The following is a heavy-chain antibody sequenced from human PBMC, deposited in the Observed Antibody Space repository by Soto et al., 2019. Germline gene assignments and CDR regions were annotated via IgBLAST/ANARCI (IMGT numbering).Heavy chain of an antibody. V-gene: IGHV1-24*01. CDR3: ATAVQLGQLPWYYFDY. CDR1: GYTLTELS. Sequence: VASVKVSCKVSGYTLTELSMHWVRQAPGKGLEWMGGFDPEDGETIYAQKFQGRVTMTEDTSTDTAYMELSSLRSEDTAVYYCATAVQLGQLPWYYFDYWGQGTLVTVSS. J-gene: IGHJ4*02. D-gene: IGHD2-2*01. CDR2: FDPEDGET.